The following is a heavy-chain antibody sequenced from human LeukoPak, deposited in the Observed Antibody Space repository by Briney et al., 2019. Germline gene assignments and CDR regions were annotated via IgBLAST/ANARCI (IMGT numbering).Heavy chain of an antibody. V-gene: IGHV4-4*07. CDR3: VRGLYDSSTYRAFHI. CDR1: GDSISTYY. CDR2: IYTSGST. Sequence: SETLSLTCTVSGDSISTYYYNWIRQPAGKGLGWIGRIYTSGSTNSNPSLKSRVTMSVDTSKNQFSLMLSSVTAADTAVYYCVRGLYDSSTYRAFHIWGQGTMVTVSS. J-gene: IGHJ3*02. D-gene: IGHD3-22*01.